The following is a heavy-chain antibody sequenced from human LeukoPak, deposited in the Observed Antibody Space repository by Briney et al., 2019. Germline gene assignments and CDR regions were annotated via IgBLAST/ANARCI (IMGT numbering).Heavy chain of an antibody. V-gene: IGHV1-2*02. Sequence: ASVKVSCKASGYTFTGYYMHWVRQAPGQGLEWMGWINPNSGGTNYAQKFQGRVTMTRDTSISTAYMELSSLRSDDTAMYYCATDPGEMATIEEYWGQGTLVIVSS. CDR3: ATDPGEMATIEEY. J-gene: IGHJ4*02. D-gene: IGHD5-24*01. CDR2: INPNSGGT. CDR1: GYTFTGYY.